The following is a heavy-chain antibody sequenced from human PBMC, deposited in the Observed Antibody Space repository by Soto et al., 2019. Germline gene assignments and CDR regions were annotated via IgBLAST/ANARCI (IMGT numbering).Heavy chain of an antibody. CDR2: MNPNSGNT. CDR3: ARERTRGFDP. V-gene: IGHV1-8*01. CDR1: GYTFTSYD. J-gene: IGHJ5*02. Sequence: QVHLVQSGAEVRKPGASVKVSCKASGYTFTSYDINWVRQATGQGLEWMGWMNPNSGNTAYEQKFQGRVTMTRNTSISTAHMELSSLRSEDTDVDYCARERTRGFDPWGQGTLVTVSS.